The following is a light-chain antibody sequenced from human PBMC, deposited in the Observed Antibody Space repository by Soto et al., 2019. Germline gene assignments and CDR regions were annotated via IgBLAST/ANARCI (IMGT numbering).Light chain of an antibody. Sequence: EMVMTQSPATLSVSPGERASFSCRASQSIGGNLAWYQQKPGQAPRLLIYGASTRATGVPARFSGSGSRTDFTLTISSLQSEDFAIYYCQQYNNWPYTFGQGTKLEI. J-gene: IGKJ2*01. CDR2: GAS. CDR1: QSIGGN. CDR3: QQYNNWPYT. V-gene: IGKV3-15*01.